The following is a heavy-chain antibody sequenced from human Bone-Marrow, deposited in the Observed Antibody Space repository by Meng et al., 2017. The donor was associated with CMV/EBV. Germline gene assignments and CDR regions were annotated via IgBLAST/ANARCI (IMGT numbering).Heavy chain of an antibody. CDR1: GGSISRSFYY. D-gene: IGHD3-22*01. CDR2: IAYRGSI. V-gene: IGHV4-39*06. CDR3: APYYYDSSGYYFDY. Sequence: SETLSLTCTVSGGSISRSFYYWGWILQPPGKGLEWIGSIAYRGSIYYNSSIKSRVTISVDTSKNQFALRMSSLTAADTAVYYWAPYYYDSSGYYFDYWGRGTRVTVSS. J-gene: IGHJ4*02.